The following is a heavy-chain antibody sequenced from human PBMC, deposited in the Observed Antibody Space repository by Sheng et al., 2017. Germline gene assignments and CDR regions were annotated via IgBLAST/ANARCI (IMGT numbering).Heavy chain of an antibody. J-gene: IGHJ1*01. Sequence: QLQLQESGPGLLKPSETLSLTCTVSGGSISSDNYYWGWIRQPPGKGLEWIGSIYYSGSTYYNPSLNSRVTISVDTSKNQFSVKLSSVTAADTAIYYCARHAHHGDHAPRGQGSPGHRLL. CDR3: ARHAHHGDHAP. D-gene: IGHD4-17*01. CDR1: GGSISSDNYY. V-gene: IGHV4-39*07. CDR2: IYYSGST.